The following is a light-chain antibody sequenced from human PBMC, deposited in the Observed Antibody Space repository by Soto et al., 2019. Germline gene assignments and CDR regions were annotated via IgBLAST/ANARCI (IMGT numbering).Light chain of an antibody. CDR3: QQYGYSPPFT. Sequence: EIVFTQAPASLSCSPVEIATLXCRXSQSVSSYLAWYQQKPGQAPRLLIYDASNRATGIPARFSGSGSGTDFTLTISSLEPEDFAVYYCQQYGYSPPFTFGPGTKVDIK. CDR2: DAS. CDR1: QSVSSY. J-gene: IGKJ3*01. V-gene: IGKV3-11*01.